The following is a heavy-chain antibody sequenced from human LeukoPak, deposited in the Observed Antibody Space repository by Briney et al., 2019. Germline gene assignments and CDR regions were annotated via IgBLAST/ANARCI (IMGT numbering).Heavy chain of an antibody. D-gene: IGHD4-17*01. CDR2: IFYSGST. CDR3: ARGPTRYYFDC. Sequence: SETLSLTCTVSSGSISSYYWSWIRQPPGKGLEWIGYIFYSGSTNYNPSLKSRVTISVDTSKNQFSLGLSSVTAADTAVYYCARGPTRYYFDCWGQGTLVTVSS. V-gene: IGHV4-59*01. J-gene: IGHJ4*02. CDR1: SGSISSYY.